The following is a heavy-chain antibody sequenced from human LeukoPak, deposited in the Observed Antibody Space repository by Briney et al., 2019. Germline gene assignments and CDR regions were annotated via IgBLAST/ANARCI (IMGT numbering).Heavy chain of an antibody. CDR2: ISWNSGSI. D-gene: IGHD5-12*01. J-gene: IGHJ4*02. CDR1: GFTFDDYA. Sequence: GGSLRLSCAASGFTFDDYAMHWVRQAPGKGLEWVSGISWNSGSIGYADSVKGRFTISRDNAKNTLYLQMNSLRAEDTAVYYCARGPSGYHNTGGLGTLVTVSS. V-gene: IGHV3-9*01. CDR3: ARGPSGYHNT.